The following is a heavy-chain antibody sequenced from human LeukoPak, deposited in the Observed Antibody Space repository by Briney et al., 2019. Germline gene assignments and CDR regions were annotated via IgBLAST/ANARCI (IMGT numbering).Heavy chain of an antibody. J-gene: IGHJ4*02. CDR3: ARGGAFCSITTCHEFDH. V-gene: IGHV1-2*02. D-gene: IGHD2-2*01. CDR2: TNPSTGGT. CDR1: GYTFTGSY. Sequence: ASVKVSCKTSGYTFTGSYLHWVRQVPGQGLEWMGWTNPSTGGTKSAQQFEGRVTMTRDTSNTTGYLELRSLRLDDTATYYCARGGAFCSITTCHEFDHWGQGTLVIVSS.